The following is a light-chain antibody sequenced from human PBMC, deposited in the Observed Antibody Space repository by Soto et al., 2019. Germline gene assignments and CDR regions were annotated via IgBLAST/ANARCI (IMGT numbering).Light chain of an antibody. J-gene: IGKJ4*01. CDR3: QQRSNWPLT. Sequence: VMTQAPATLSVSPGERATLSCRASQSVSSSLAWYQQKPGQAPRLLIYGASNRATGIPARFSGSGSGTDFTLTISSLEPEDFAVYYCQQRSNWPLTFGGGTKV. CDR1: QSVSSS. CDR2: GAS. V-gene: IGKV3-11*01.